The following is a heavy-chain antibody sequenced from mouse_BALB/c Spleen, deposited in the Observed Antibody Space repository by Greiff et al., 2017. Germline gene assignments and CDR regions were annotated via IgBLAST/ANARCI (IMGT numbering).Heavy chain of an antibody. V-gene: IGHV1S137*01. CDR2: ISTYYGDA. D-gene: IGHD1-1*01. Sequence: QVQLQQSGAELVRPGVSVKISCQGSGYTFTDYAMHWVKQSHAKSLEWIGVISTYYGDASYNQKFKGKATMTVDKSSSTAYMELARLTSEDSAIYYCARSVTTVGGTWFAYWGQGTLVTVSA. CDR1: GYTFTDYA. J-gene: IGHJ3*01. CDR3: ARSVTTVGGTWFAY.